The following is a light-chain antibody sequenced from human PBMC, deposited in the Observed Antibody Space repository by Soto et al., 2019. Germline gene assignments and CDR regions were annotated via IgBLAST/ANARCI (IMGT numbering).Light chain of an antibody. J-gene: IGKJ1*01. V-gene: IGKV1-5*01. CDR1: QSISNW. CDR2: DAS. Sequence: DIHMTQSPSTLPASVGDRVTVTCRASQSISNWLAWYQQKPGKAPNLLIYDASSLQSGVPSRFSGSGSETEFSLTISRLEPEDFAVYYCQQYGSSGTFGQGTKVDNK. CDR3: QQYGSSGT.